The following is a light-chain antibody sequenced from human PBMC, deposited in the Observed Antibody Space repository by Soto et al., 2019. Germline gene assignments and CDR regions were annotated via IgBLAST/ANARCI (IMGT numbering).Light chain of an antibody. CDR1: SSNIGAGKD. V-gene: IGLV1-40*01. CDR3: QSYGTSLSGLYV. Sequence: QSVLTQPPSVSGAPGQRVTISCSGSSSNIGAGKDVHWYQQLPGKAPKVLIYGNNYRPSGVPDRFSVSKSGTSASLAITGLQGEDEADYCGQSYGTSLSGLYVFGTGTKLTVL. CDR2: GNN. J-gene: IGLJ1*01.